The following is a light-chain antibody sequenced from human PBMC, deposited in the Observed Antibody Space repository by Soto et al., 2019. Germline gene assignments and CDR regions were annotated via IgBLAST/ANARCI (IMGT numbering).Light chain of an antibody. Sequence: EVVLTQSPGTLSLSSGERATLSCRASQSVINSYLAWYQQKPGQAPRLLLYGAYNRATGIPDRFSGSGSGKDFTLTISRLEPEDFAVYYCQQYGTAPWTFGQGTKVEIK. CDR1: QSVINSY. V-gene: IGKV3-20*01. CDR2: GAY. J-gene: IGKJ1*01. CDR3: QQYGTAPWT.